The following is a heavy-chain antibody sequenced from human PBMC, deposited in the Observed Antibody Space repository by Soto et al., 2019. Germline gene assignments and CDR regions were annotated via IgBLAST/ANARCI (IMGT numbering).Heavy chain of an antibody. CDR1: GGTFSSYT. V-gene: IGHV1-69*04. Sequence: SVKVSCKASGGTFSSYTISWVRQAPGQGLEWMGRIIPILGIANYAQKFQGRVTITADKSTSTAYMELSSLRSEDTAVYYCARDSRRDGYNFKAFDSWGQGTMVTVSS. CDR2: IIPILGIA. D-gene: IGHD5-12*01. J-gene: IGHJ3*02. CDR3: ARDSRRDGYNFKAFDS.